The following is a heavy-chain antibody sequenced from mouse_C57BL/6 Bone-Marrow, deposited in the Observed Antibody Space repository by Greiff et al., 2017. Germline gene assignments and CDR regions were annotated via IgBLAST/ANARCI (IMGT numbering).Heavy chain of an antibody. Sequence: VQLQQSGAELVRPGASVKLSCTASGFNIKDYYMHWVKQRPEQGLEWIGRIDPEDGDTEYAPKFPGKATMTADTSSNTAYLQLSSLTSEATAVYYCTKYYYGSPWFAYWGQGTLVTVSA. CDR2: IDPEDGDT. CDR3: TKYYYGSPWFAY. J-gene: IGHJ3*01. V-gene: IGHV14-1*01. CDR1: GFNIKDYY. D-gene: IGHD1-1*01.